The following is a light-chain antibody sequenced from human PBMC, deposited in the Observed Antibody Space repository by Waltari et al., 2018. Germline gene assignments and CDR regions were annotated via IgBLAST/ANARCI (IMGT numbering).Light chain of an antibody. Sequence: QSALTQPASVSGSPGQSITISCTGTSSDVGGYNFVSWYQQHPGEAPKLTIYDVSKRPSGISDRFSGSKSGNTASLTISGLQAEDEADYYCSSYTSSSTIVFGGGTKLTVL. V-gene: IGLV2-14*01. CDR2: DVS. CDR1: SSDVGGYNF. J-gene: IGLJ2*01. CDR3: SSYTSSSTIV.